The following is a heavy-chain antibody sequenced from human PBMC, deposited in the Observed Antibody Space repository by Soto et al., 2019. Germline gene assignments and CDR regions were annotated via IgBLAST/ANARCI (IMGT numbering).Heavy chain of an antibody. V-gene: IGHV3-49*02. J-gene: IGHJ4*02. D-gene: IGHD2-8*01. CDR2: IRSKAYGGTT. CDR3: TAGKLYPSLDFDY. CDR1: GLTFRNDW. Sequence: GGSLRLSCAGSGLTFRNDWLSWVRQAPGKGLEWVGFIRSKAYGGTTEYAASVKGRFTISRDDSKSIAYLQMNSLKTEDTAVYYCTAGKLYPSLDFDYWGQGTLVTVSS.